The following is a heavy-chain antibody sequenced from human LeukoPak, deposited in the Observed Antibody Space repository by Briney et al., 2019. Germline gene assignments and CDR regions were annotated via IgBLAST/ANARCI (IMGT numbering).Heavy chain of an antibody. D-gene: IGHD6-19*01. J-gene: IGHJ6*03. CDR1: GFTFSSYG. CDR2: ISYDGSNK. Sequence: PGRSLRLPCAASGFTFSSYGMHWVRQAPGKGLEWVAVISYDGSNKYYADSVKGRFTISRDNSKNTLYLQMNSLRAEDTAVYYCAKSSGWPNDYYYYYMDVWGKGTTVTVSS. V-gene: IGHV3-30*18. CDR3: AKSSGWPNDYYYYYMDV.